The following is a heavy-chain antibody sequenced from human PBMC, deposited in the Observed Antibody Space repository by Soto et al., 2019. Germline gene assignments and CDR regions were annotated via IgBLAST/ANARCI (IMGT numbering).Heavy chain of an antibody. CDR2: IIPIFGTA. CDR3: ARGGGTTVVTRGPFDY. J-gene: IGHJ4*02. D-gene: IGHD4-17*01. CDR1: GGTFSSYA. Sequence: QVQLVQSGAEVKKPGSSVKVSCKASGGTFSSYAISWVRQAPGQGLEWMGGIIPIFGTANYAQKFQGRVTITADESTNTAYRGVRRLRCGVTAVYYCARGGGTTVVTRGPFDYWGQGTLVTVSS. V-gene: IGHV1-69*01.